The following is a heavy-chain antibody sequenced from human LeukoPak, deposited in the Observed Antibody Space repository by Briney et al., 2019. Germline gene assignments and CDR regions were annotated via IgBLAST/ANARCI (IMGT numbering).Heavy chain of an antibody. D-gene: IGHD6-19*01. J-gene: IGHJ2*01. V-gene: IGHV3-23*01. Sequence: GGSLRLSCAASGFTFSSYAMSWVRQAPGKGLEWVSAISGSGGSTYYADSVKGRFTISRDNSKNTLYLQMNSLRAEDTAVYYCAKDTEQWLNGIYWYFDLWGRGTLVTVSS. CDR3: AKDTEQWLNGIYWYFDL. CDR2: ISGSGGST. CDR1: GFTFSSYA.